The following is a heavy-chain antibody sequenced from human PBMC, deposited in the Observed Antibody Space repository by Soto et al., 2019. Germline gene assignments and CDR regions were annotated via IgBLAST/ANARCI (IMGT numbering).Heavy chain of an antibody. CDR3: ATVKTGNYDWFDP. Sequence: EVQLVESGGGLVQPGGSLRLSCAASGFTFSSNWMHWVRQAPGKGLVWVSRINGDGSRTNYADSVKGRFTISRDNAKNTRYLQMNSLRAEDTAVYYCATVKTGNYDWFDPWGQGTLVTVSS. CDR1: GFTFSSNW. D-gene: IGHD1-7*01. J-gene: IGHJ5*02. V-gene: IGHV3-74*01. CDR2: INGDGSRT.